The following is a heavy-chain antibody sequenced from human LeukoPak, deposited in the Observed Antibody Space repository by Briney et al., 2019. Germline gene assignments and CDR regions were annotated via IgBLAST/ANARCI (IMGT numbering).Heavy chain of an antibody. CDR2: YASGNT. CDR3: AREGGGVDF. V-gene: IGHV4-4*07. J-gene: IGHJ4*02. Sequence: YASGNTYCNPSLKSRVTMSVDTSKNQFSLKVYPVTAADTAVYFCAREGGGVDFWGQGTLVTVSS. D-gene: IGHD2-15*01.